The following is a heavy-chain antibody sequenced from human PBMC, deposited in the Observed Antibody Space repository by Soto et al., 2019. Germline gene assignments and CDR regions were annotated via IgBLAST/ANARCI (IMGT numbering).Heavy chain of an antibody. D-gene: IGHD3-9*01. CDR3: ARERAGNYDILTGYYGGLFDY. CDR2: ISSSSSYI. J-gene: IGHJ4*02. Sequence: GGSLRLSCAASGFTFSSYSMNWVRQAPGKGLEWVSSISSSSSYIYYADSVKGRFTISRDNAKNSLYLQMNSLRAEDTAVYYCARERAGNYDILTGYYGGLFDYWGQGTLVTVSS. CDR1: GFTFSSYS. V-gene: IGHV3-21*01.